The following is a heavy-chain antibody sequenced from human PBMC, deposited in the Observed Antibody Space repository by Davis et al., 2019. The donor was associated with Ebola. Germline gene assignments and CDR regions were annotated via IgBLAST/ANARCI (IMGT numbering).Heavy chain of an antibody. D-gene: IGHD3-3*01. CDR3: AKSGLSFGVVKYHYGMDV. J-gene: IGHJ6*04. CDR1: VITFSSYA. CDR2: ISGSGGTT. Sequence: GGSLRFSCADSVITFSSYAMTWVRQAPGKGLEWVSAISGSGGTTYYAGSVKGRFTVSRDNSKKTLYLQMNSLRAEDTAVYYCAKSGLSFGVVKYHYGMDVWGKGTTVTVSS. V-gene: IGHV3-23*01.